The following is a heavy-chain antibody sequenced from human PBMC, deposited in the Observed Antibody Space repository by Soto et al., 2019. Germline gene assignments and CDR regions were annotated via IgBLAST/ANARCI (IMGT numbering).Heavy chain of an antibody. V-gene: IGHV5-51*01. Sequence: GASLKISSKGSGYSFTSYWIGWVRQMPGKGLEWMGIIYPGDSDTRYSPSFQGQVTISADKSISTAYLQWSSPKASDTAMYYCARHMPTTVSRLYMYVWGKETTVTVSS. CDR2: IYPGDSDT. D-gene: IGHD4-17*01. CDR3: ARHMPTTVSRLYMYV. CDR1: GYSFTSYW. J-gene: IGHJ6*03.